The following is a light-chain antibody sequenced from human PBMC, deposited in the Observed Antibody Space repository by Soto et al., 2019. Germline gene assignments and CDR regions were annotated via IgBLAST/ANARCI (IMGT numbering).Light chain of an antibody. CDR1: QSVSSN. Sequence: EIVMTQSPATLSVSPGERATLSCRASQSVSSNLAWYKQKPGQAPRLLIYGASSRATGIPDRFSGSGSGTEFTLTISRLQSEDFAVYYCQQYNNWPLTFGPGTKVDIK. CDR3: QQYNNWPLT. CDR2: GAS. J-gene: IGKJ3*01. V-gene: IGKV3D-15*01.